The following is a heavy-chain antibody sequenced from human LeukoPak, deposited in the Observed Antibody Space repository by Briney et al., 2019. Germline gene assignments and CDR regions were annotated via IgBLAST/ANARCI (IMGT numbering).Heavy chain of an antibody. D-gene: IGHD6-13*01. Sequence: PSETLSLTCTVSGGSISSYYWSWIRQPPEKGLEWIGYIYYSGSTNYNPSLKSRVTISVDTSKNQFSLKLSSVTAADTAVYYCARSRAAAGTGWFDPWGQGTLVTVSS. V-gene: IGHV4-59*08. CDR1: GGSISSYY. CDR3: ARSRAAAGTGWFDP. CDR2: IYYSGST. J-gene: IGHJ5*02.